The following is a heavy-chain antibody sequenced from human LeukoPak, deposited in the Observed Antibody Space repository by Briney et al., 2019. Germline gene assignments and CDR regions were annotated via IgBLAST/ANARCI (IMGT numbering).Heavy chain of an antibody. Sequence: GGSLRLSCAASRFTFSSYWMSWVRQAPGKGLEWVANIKQDGSEKFYVDSVKGRFTISRDNSKNTLYLQMNSLRAEDTAVYYCAREMYSSSASFDYWGQGTLVTVSS. CDR3: AREMYSSSASFDY. J-gene: IGHJ4*02. D-gene: IGHD6-6*01. CDR1: RFTFSSYW. CDR2: IKQDGSEK. V-gene: IGHV3-7*03.